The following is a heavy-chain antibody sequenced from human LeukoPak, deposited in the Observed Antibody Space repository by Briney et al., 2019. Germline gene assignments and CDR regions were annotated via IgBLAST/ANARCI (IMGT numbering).Heavy chain of an antibody. CDR1: GFSFSDYY. J-gene: IGHJ4*02. D-gene: IGHD6-19*01. Sequence: GGSLRLSCAASGFSFSDYYMSWIRQAPGKGLEWISYISSSSTHKVYADSVKGRFTISRDNAKKSLYLQMQTLRAEDTAVYYCARMYSSDWFTFDYWGQGILVTVSS. CDR3: ARMYSSDWFTFDY. CDR2: ISSSSTHK. V-gene: IGHV3-11*06.